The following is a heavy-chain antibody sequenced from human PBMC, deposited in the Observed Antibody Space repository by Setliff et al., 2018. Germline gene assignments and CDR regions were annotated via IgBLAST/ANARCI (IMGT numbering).Heavy chain of an antibody. CDR3: ARDLGHGGDSDY. Sequence: GSLRLSCAASGFTFSAHYMDWLRQAPGKGLEWVGNIGHTGSINYNPSLKRRLTISRDTSKNQVSLKLNSVTATDTAVYYCARDLGHGGDSDYWGQGILVTVSS. J-gene: IGHJ4*02. V-gene: IGHV4-38-2*02. CDR1: GFTFSAHY. D-gene: IGHD2-21*02. CDR2: IGHTGSI.